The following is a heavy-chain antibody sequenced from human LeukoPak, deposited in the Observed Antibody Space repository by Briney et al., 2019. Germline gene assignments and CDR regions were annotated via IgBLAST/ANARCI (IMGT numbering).Heavy chain of an antibody. J-gene: IGHJ4*02. Sequence: ASVKVSCKASGGTFSSYAISWVRQAPGQGLGWMGRIIPIFGTANYAQKFQGRVTITTDESTSTAYMELSSLRSEDTAVYYCAYSGNYDSPFDYWGQGTLVTVSS. CDR3: AYSGNYDSPFDY. V-gene: IGHV1-69*05. CDR1: GGTFSSYA. CDR2: IIPIFGTA. D-gene: IGHD1-26*01.